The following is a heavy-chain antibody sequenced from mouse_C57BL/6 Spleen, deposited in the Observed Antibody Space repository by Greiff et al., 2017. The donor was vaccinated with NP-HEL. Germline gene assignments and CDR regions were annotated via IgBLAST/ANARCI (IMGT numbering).Heavy chain of an antibody. CDR1: GYTFTSYW. CDR3: EHYSEVWCIDV. CDR2: IDPSDSYT. Sequence: QVQLQQPGAELVKPGASVKLSCKASGYTFTSYWMQWVKQRPGQGLEWIGEIDPSDSYTNYNQKFKGKATLTVDTSSSTAYMQLSSLTSEDSAVNNWEHYSEVWCIDVWGA. J-gene: IGHJ1*01. V-gene: IGHV1-50*01. D-gene: IGHD2-12*01.